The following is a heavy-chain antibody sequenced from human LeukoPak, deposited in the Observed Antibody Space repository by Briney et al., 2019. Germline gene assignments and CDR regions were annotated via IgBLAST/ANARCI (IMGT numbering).Heavy chain of an antibody. CDR2: IKSDGSSA. CDR3: ARDLRTPSDTNIAIDY. Sequence: VGSLRLSCAASGFTFNNAWMHWVRQAPGKGLVWVSRIKSDGSSASYADSVKGRFTISRDNAKNTLYLQMNSLRAEDTAVYYCARDLRTPSDTNIAIDYWGQGTLVTVSS. V-gene: IGHV3-74*01. J-gene: IGHJ4*02. D-gene: IGHD4-23*01. CDR1: GFTFNNAW.